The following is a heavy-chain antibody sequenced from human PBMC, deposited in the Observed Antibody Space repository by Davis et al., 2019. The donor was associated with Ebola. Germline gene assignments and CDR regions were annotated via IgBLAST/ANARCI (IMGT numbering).Heavy chain of an antibody. D-gene: IGHD2-21*01. CDR2: INPNSGGT. CDR1: GYTFTGNY. Sequence: ASVKVSCKASGYTFTGNYMHWVRQAPGQGLEWMGWINPNSGGTKYAQKFQGRVTMTRDTSIGTAYMEISSLRSDDTAVYYCAREEYSGSKPPFDPWGRGTPVTVSA. J-gene: IGHJ5*02. V-gene: IGHV1-2*02. CDR3: AREEYSGSKPPFDP.